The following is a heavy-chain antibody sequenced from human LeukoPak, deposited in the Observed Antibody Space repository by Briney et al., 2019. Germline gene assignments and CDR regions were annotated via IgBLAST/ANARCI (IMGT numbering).Heavy chain of an antibody. CDR1: GYRFTSYW. CDR3: ARHAMPPDYYASGSYSPTPDY. D-gene: IGHD3-10*01. Sequence: GESLKISCKGSGYRFTSYWIGWVRQMPGKGLEWMGIIYPGDSDTRYSPSFQGQVSISADKSITTGYLQWSSLKASDTAMYYCARHAMPPDYYASGSYSPTPDYWGQGTLVTVSS. CDR2: IYPGDSDT. V-gene: IGHV5-51*01. J-gene: IGHJ4*02.